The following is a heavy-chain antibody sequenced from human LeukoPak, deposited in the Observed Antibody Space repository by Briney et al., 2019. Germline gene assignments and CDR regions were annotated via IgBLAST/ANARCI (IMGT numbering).Heavy chain of an antibody. D-gene: IGHD6-19*01. Sequence: SGPALVKPTQTLTLTCTFSGFSLSTTGMCVTWFRQPPGKALEWLARIDWDDDKYCSTSLKTRLTISKDTSKDQVVLTLTNMDPVDTATYYCTRISPWPKRTAVARDFWGQGTLVTVSS. J-gene: IGHJ4*02. CDR1: GFSLSTTGMC. V-gene: IGHV2-70*11. CDR3: TRISPWPKRTAVARDF. CDR2: IDWDDDK.